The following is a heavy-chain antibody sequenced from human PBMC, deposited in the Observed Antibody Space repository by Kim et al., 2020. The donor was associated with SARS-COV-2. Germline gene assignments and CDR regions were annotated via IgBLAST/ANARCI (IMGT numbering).Heavy chain of an antibody. J-gene: IGHJ4*02. Sequence: GGSLRLSCAASGFTFSSYGMHWVRQAPGKGLEWVAVISYDGSNKYYADSVKGRFTISRDNSKNTLYLQMNSLRAEDTAVYYCAKLGSIVGATDFDYWGQG. CDR1: GFTFSSYG. V-gene: IGHV3-30*18. D-gene: IGHD1-26*01. CDR3: AKLGSIVGATDFDY. CDR2: ISYDGSNK.